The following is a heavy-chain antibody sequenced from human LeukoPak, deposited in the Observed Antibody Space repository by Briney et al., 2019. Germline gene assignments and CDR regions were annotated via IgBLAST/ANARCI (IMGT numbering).Heavy chain of an antibody. D-gene: IGHD5-12*01. CDR1: GGSFRGYY. CDR2: INHSGST. J-gene: IGHJ4*02. V-gene: IGHV4-34*01. Sequence: PSEALSLTCAVYGGSFRGYYWSWIRQPPGKGLEWIGEINHSGSTNYNPSLKSRVTISVDTSKNQFSLKLSSVTAADTAVYYCARGGYSGLTHWGQGTLVTVSS. CDR3: ARGGYSGLTH.